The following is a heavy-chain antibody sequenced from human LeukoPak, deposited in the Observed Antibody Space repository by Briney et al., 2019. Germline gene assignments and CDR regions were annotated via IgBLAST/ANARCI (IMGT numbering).Heavy chain of an antibody. V-gene: IGHV3-74*01. CDR1: GLTFSNSW. D-gene: IGHD2-21*01. CDR2: INNEGTTI. J-gene: IGHJ1*01. Sequence: PGGSLRLSCEASGLTFSNSWMHWVRQAPGKGLVWVSRINNEGTTISYADSVKGRFTISRDNAKNTLYLQMNSLRAEDTAVYYCARVSGLVMNEYYQHWGQGTLVTVAS. CDR3: ARVSGLVMNEYYQH.